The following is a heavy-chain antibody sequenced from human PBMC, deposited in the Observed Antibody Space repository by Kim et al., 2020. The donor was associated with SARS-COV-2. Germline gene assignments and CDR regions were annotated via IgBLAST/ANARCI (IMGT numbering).Heavy chain of an antibody. V-gene: IGHV1-18*01. CDR3: ARDLTGAYRVDV. J-gene: IGHJ6*02. D-gene: IGHD1-26*01. Sequence: ASVKVSCKASGYTFTKYGISWVRQAPGQGLEWMGWVSGYTNYAQKLQGRVTMTTDTSTSTAYMDLRSLRSDDTAVYYCARDLTGAYRVDVWGQGTTVTVSS. CDR1: GYTFTKYG. CDR2: VSGYT.